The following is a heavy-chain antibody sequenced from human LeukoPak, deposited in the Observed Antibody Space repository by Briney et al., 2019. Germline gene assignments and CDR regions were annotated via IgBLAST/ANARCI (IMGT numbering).Heavy chain of an antibody. J-gene: IGHJ6*04. D-gene: IGHD6-19*01. V-gene: IGHV3-11*04. Sequence: GGSLRLSCAASGFTFSDYYMSWIRQAPGKGLEWVPYISSSGSTIYYADSVKGRFTISRDNAENSLYLQMNSLRAEDTAVYYCARKQWLPAQMDVWGKGTTVTISS. CDR1: GFTFSDYY. CDR3: ARKQWLPAQMDV. CDR2: ISSSGSTI.